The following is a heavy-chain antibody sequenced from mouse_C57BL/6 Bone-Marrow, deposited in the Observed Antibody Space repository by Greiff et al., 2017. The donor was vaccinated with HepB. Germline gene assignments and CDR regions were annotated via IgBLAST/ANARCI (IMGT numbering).Heavy chain of an antibody. D-gene: IGHD1-1*01. J-gene: IGHJ4*01. CDR2: ISSGGSYT. Sequence: EVKLVESGGDLVKPGGSLKLSCAASGFTFSSYGMSWVRQTPDKRLEWVATISSGGSYTYYPDSVKGRFTISRDNAKNNLYLQMSSLKSEDTAMYYCANSVVAPYYAMDYWGQGTSVTVSS. CDR1: GFTFSSYG. V-gene: IGHV5-6*01. CDR3: ANSVVAPYYAMDY.